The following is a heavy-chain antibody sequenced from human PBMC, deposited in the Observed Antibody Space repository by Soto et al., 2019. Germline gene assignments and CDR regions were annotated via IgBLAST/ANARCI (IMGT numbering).Heavy chain of an antibody. D-gene: IGHD4-17*01. CDR3: ARGATVTQYDY. CDR2: GSYSGTT. Sequence: SETLSLTCTVSGVSVSSGSFYWAWIRQPPGKGLEWIGFGSYSGTTNYKPSLKSRVTISVDTSRSQISLKVSSLTAADTAVYYCARGATVTQYDYWGQGTLVTVS. J-gene: IGHJ4*02. CDR1: GVSVSSGSFY. V-gene: IGHV4-61*01.